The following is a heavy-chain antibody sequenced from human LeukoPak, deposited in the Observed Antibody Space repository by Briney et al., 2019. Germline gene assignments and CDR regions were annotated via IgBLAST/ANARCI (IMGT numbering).Heavy chain of an antibody. CDR1: GYTFTSYG. D-gene: IGHD3-10*01. V-gene: IGHV1-18*01. CDR3: ANDLKATMVRGVISYDY. CDR2: ISAYNGDT. Sequence: ASVKVSCKASGYTFTSYGINWVRQAPGQGLEWMGWISAYNGDTNYAQKLQGRVTMTTDTSTSTAYMELRSLRSDDTAVYYCANDLKATMVRGVISYDYWGQGTLVTVSS. J-gene: IGHJ4*02.